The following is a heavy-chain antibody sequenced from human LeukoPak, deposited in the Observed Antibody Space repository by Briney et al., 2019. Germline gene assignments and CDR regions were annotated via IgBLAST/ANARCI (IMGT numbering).Heavy chain of an antibody. CDR1: GGSISSYY. V-gene: IGHV4-59*08. CDR2: IYYTGST. Sequence: PSETLSLTCTVSGGSISSYYWSWIRQPPGKGLEWIGYIYYTGSTNYNPSLKSRVTISLDASKNQFSLRLSSVTAADTAVYYCARGAGWYEHWGQGILVIVSS. D-gene: IGHD6-13*01. CDR3: ARGAGWYEH. J-gene: IGHJ5*02.